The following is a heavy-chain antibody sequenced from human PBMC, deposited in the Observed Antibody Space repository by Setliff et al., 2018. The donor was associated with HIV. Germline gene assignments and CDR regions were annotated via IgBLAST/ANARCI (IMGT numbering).Heavy chain of an antibody. V-gene: IGHV4-59*08. J-gene: IGHJ6*03. CDR1: GGSISSFF. D-gene: IGHD3-22*01. Sequence: LSLTCTVSGGSISSFFWSWIRQPPGKGLEWIGHISYSGSTNYNPSLKSRVTISVDTSKNQFPLKLTSVTAADTAVYYCARRRSPPSGFYSKYYMDVWGKGTTVTVSS. CDR2: ISYSGST. CDR3: ARRRSPPSGFYSKYYMDV.